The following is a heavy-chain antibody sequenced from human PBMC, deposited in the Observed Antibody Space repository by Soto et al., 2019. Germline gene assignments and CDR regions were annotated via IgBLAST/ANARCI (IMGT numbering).Heavy chain of an antibody. CDR1: GGSIRSGDYY. V-gene: IGHV4-30-4*01. CDR2: IYYSGST. J-gene: IGHJ3*02. CDR3: ARDVSHVEKIMVTGDVVDI. Sequence: QVQLQESGPGLVKPSQTLSLTCTVSGGSIRSGDYYWSWIRQPPGKGLEWIGSIYYSGSTSYNPSLKSRISISVDTSKNQFSLKLSSVTAADTAVYYCARDVSHVEKIMVTGDVVDIWGQGTMVTVSS. D-gene: IGHD5-18*01.